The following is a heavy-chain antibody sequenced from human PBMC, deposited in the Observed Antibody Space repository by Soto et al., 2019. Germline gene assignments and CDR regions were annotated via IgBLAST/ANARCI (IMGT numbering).Heavy chain of an antibody. D-gene: IGHD3-22*01. CDR1: GFTFSSYG. J-gene: IGHJ1*01. V-gene: IGHV3-30*18. CDR3: AKDDSSGYYYAFFQH. Sequence: GGSLRLSCAASGFTFSSYGMHWVRQAPGKGLEWVAVISYDGSNKYYADSVKGRFTISRDNSKNTLYLQMNSLRAEDTAVYYRAKDDSSGYYYAFFQHWGQGTLVTVSS. CDR2: ISYDGSNK.